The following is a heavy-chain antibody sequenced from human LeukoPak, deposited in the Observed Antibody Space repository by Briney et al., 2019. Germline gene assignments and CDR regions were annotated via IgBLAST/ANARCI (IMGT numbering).Heavy chain of an antibody. J-gene: IGHJ4*02. CDR2: INHSGST. D-gene: IGHD3-10*01. CDR1: GDSIGSYY. CDR3: ARASGVRGVIFDY. Sequence: KPSETLSLTCTVSGDSIGSYYWSWIRQPPGKGLEWIGEINHSGSTNYNPSLKSRVSMSVDTSKNQFSLKLSSVTAADTAVYYCARASGVRGVIFDYWGQGTLVTVSS. V-gene: IGHV4-34*01.